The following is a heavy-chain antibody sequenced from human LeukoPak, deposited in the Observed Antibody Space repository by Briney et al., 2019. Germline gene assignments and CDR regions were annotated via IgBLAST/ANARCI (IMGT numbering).Heavy chain of an antibody. J-gene: IGHJ3*02. CDR1: GFTFDDYA. CDR2: ISWNSGRI. Sequence: GGSLRLSCAASGFTFDDYAMHWVRQAPGKGLEWVSGISWNSGRIGYADSVKGRFTISRDNSKNTLYLQMNSLRAEDTAVYYCARDMSPWESRNPDAFDIWGQGTMVTVSS. V-gene: IGHV3-9*01. D-gene: IGHD1-26*01. CDR3: ARDMSPWESRNPDAFDI.